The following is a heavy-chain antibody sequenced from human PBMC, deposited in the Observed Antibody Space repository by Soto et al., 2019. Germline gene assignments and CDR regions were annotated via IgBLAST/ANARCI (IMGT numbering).Heavy chain of an antibody. D-gene: IGHD5-18*01. Sequence: RRLSCTASGFTFSTYSMNWVRQAPGKGLEWVSSTSSSGNYIYYADSVMGRFTISKDKSKNTLYLDLNNLRPEDTAVYFCVKGKESGYRGAFDSWGQGTMVTVSS. J-gene: IGHJ4*02. CDR1: GFTFSTYS. CDR3: VKGKESGYRGAFDS. CDR2: TSSSGNYI. V-gene: IGHV3-21*04.